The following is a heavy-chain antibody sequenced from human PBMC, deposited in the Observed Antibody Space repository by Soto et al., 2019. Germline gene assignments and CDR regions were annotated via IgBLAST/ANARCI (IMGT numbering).Heavy chain of an antibody. Sequence: GETLKISCVASGFTFSNYWMSWVRQSPGKGLEWVANIKQDGSDKYYVDSVKGRFTISRDNAKNQLYLQMNSLRADDTALYYCARCGISTTWCHWGQGTLVTVSS. J-gene: IGHJ1*01. V-gene: IGHV3-7*05. CDR1: GFTFSNYW. CDR2: IKQDGSDK. CDR3: ARCGISTTWCH. D-gene: IGHD1-26*01.